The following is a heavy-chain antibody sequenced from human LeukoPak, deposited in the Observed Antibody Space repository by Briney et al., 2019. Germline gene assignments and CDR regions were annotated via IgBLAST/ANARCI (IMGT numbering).Heavy chain of an antibody. CDR1: GGSISSGGYS. Sequence: SQTLSLTCAVSGGSISSGGYSWSWIRQPPGKGLEWIGYIYYSGSTNYNPSLKNRVTISVDTSKKQFSLKLSSVTAADTAVYYCARSYGDYGEYYFDYWGQGTLVTVSS. J-gene: IGHJ4*02. CDR2: IYYSGST. D-gene: IGHD4-17*01. V-gene: IGHV4-61*08. CDR3: ARSYGDYGEYYFDY.